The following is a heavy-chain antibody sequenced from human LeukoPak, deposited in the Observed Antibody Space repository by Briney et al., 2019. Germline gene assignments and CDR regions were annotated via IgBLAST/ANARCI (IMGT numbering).Heavy chain of an antibody. CDR1: GITSARTG. CDR3: SRHGDYNFDQ. CDR2: IKQDASEK. Sequence: GGPRRLSCAALGITSARTGMGWVRQAPGKGLGWLASIKQDASEKYYVGSVKGRFTISTAHATISPYLQMTSFRAEATAVYSCSRHGDYNFDQWGQGTLVTVSS. J-gene: IGHJ4*02. D-gene: IGHD4-17*01. V-gene: IGHV3-7*04.